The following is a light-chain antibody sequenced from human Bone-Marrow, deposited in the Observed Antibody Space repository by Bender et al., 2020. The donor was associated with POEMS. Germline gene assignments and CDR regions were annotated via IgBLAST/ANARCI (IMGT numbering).Light chain of an antibody. CDR2: EVS. CDR3: SSYTGNNNYV. CDR1: SVGNYNY. Sequence: QSALTQPPSASGSPGQSVTLSCTGSSVGNYNYVSWYQQHPGKAPKLLIYEVSKWPSGFPNRFSGSKFGDTASLTVAGLQAEDEAVYYCSSYTGNNNYVFGTGTKVTVL. J-gene: IGLJ1*01. V-gene: IGLV2-8*01.